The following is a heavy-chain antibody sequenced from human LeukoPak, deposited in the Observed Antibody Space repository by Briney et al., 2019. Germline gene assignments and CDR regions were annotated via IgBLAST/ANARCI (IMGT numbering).Heavy chain of an antibody. CDR3: ARVLTDTSGWYQLDY. V-gene: IGHV1-69*04. D-gene: IGHD6-19*01. J-gene: IGHJ4*02. CDR2: IIPILGIA. CDR1: GGTFSSYA. Sequence: ASVKVSCKASGGTFSSYAISWVRQAPGQGLEWMGRIIPILGIANYAQKFQGRVAMSSDTSTSTVYMELSSLRSEDTAVYYCARVLTDTSGWYQLDYWGQGTLVTVSS.